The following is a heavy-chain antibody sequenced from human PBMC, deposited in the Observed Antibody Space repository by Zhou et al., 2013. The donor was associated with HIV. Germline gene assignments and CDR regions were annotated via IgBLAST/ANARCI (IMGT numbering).Heavy chain of an antibody. CDR2: ISAYNDKT. CDR1: GYSFNNFG. Sequence: QVQLMQSGPEVKRPGASVKVSCKASGYSFNNFGVAWVRQAPGQGLEWMGWISAYNDKTNFAQKFQARVTLTTDTSTTIAHMELRSLASDDTAVYYCTSMGRDGFDIWGQGTMVIVSS. D-gene: IGHD5-18*01. CDR3: TSMGRDGFDI. J-gene: IGHJ3*02. V-gene: IGHV1-18*01.